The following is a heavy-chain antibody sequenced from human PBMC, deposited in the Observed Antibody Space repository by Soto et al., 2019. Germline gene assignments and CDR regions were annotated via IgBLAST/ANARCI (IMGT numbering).Heavy chain of an antibody. Sequence: SETLSLTCSFSCASIRSYFWSWVRQPAGQGLEWIGHIYIRGTTSYNPSLEGRVTLSLDTSKNQVSLVVTSVTAADTAVYYCARNPYVRGNYYFFDPWGPGTLVTVSS. J-gene: IGHJ5*02. CDR2: IYIRGTT. CDR1: CASIRSYF. V-gene: IGHV4-4*07. CDR3: ARNPYVRGNYYFFDP. D-gene: IGHD3-22*01.